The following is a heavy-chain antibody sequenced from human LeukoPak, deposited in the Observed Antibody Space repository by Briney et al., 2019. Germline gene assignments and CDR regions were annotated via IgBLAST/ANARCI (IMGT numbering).Heavy chain of an antibody. D-gene: IGHD6-13*01. J-gene: IGHJ6*02. CDR3: ASIAAAGTFYYYYGMDV. CDR1: GYSISSGYY. Sequence: SETLSLTCTVSGYSISSGYYWGWIRQPPGKGLEWIGSIYHSGSTYYNPSLKSRVTISVDTSKNQFSLKLSSVTAADTAVYYCASIAAAGTFYYYYGMDVWGQGTTVTVSS. CDR2: IYHSGST. V-gene: IGHV4-38-2*02.